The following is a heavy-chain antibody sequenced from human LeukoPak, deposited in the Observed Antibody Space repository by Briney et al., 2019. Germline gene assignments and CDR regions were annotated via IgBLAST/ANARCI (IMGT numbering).Heavy chain of an antibody. D-gene: IGHD3-3*01. J-gene: IGHJ4*02. Sequence: GESLKISCKGSGYSFTSYWIGWVRQMPVKGLEWMGIIYPGDSDTRYSPSFQGQVTISADKSISTAYLQWSSLKASDTAMYYCARKLVDFWSGFSFDYWGQGTLVTVSS. CDR2: IYPGDSDT. CDR3: ARKLVDFWSGFSFDY. CDR1: GYSFTSYW. V-gene: IGHV5-51*01.